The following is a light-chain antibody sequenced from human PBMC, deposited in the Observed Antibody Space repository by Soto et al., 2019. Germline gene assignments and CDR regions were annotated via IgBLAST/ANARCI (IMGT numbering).Light chain of an antibody. J-gene: IGLJ1*01. CDR1: SRDIGGHIS. CDR2: DVS. V-gene: IGLV2-11*01. Sequence: QPPPGSRAPGESSTISPTRNSRDIGGHISVSWFQQHPGKAPKLMIYDVSKRPSGVPDRFSGSKSGNTASLTISGLQAEDEADYYCCSSAGAFYVFGTGTKVTVL. CDR3: CSSAGAFYV.